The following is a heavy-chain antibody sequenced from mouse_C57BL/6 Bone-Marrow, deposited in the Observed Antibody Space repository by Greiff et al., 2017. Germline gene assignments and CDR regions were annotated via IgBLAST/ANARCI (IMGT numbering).Heavy chain of an antibody. CDR1: GYTFTDYN. J-gene: IGHJ4*01. Sequence: EVQLQQSGPDLVKPGASLKIPCKASGYTFTDYNMDWVNQTPGKSLEWIGDINPNNGGTFYNHKFQGKGTLTRDKSSRTAYMELRSLTSEDTAVYYCARSVLRVDWGQGTSVTVSS. CDR3: ARSVLRVD. CDR2: INPNNGGT. V-gene: IGHV1-18*01. D-gene: IGHD2-12*01.